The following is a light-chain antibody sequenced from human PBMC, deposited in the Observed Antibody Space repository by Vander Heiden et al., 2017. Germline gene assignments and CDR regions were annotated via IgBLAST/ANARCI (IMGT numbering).Light chain of an antibody. V-gene: IGKV4-1*01. CDR3: QQNDSTPWT. J-gene: IGKJ1*01. CDR2: WAS. Sequence: DIVRTQSPDSLAASLGERATINCKSSQSVLYSSNNKNYLAWYQQKPGQPPKLLIYWASTRESGVADRCSGSGSGKDFTLTISSLQAEDVAVYYCQQNDSTPWTFGQGTKVEIK. CDR1: QSVLYSSNNKNY.